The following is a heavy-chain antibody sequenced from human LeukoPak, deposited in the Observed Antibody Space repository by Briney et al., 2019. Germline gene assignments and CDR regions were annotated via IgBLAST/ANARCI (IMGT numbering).Heavy chain of an antibody. J-gene: IGHJ4*02. CDR1: GFTFSSYA. Sequence: GGSLRLSCAASGFTFSSYAMSWVRQALGKGLEWVSAISGSGGSTYYADSVKGRFTISRDNSKNTLYLQMNSLRAEDTAVYYCAKNPLGVVVSYFDYWGQGTLVTVSS. D-gene: IGHD3-22*01. CDR3: AKNPLGVVVSYFDY. CDR2: ISGSGGST. V-gene: IGHV3-23*01.